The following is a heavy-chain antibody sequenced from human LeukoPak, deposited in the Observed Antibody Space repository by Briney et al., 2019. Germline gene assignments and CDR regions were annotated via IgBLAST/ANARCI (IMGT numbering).Heavy chain of an antibody. J-gene: IGHJ4*02. CDR3: AKIPSATESFDY. CDR2: ISYDGSNK. CDR1: GFTFSSYG. Sequence: PGGSLRLSCAASGFTFSSYGMHWVRQAPGKGLEWVAVISYDGSNKYYADSVKGRFTISRDNSKNTLYLQMDSLRAEDTAIYYCAKIPSATESFDYWGQGTLVTVSS. D-gene: IGHD5-12*01. V-gene: IGHV3-30*18.